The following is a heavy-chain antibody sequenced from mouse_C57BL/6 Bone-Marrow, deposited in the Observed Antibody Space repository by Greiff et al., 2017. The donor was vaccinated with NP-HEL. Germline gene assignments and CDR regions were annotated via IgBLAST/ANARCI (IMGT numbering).Heavy chain of an antibody. CDR1: GYTFTDYY. CDR3: AIVYGYYAYWYFDV. D-gene: IGHD2-3*01. J-gene: IGHJ1*03. Sequence: VQLQQSGPVLVKPGASVKMSCKASGYTFTDYYMNWVKQSHGKSLEWIGVINPYNGGTSYNQKFKGKATLTVDTSSSTAYMELNSLTSVDSAVYYCAIVYGYYAYWYFDVWGTGTTVTVSS. CDR2: INPYNGGT. V-gene: IGHV1-19*01.